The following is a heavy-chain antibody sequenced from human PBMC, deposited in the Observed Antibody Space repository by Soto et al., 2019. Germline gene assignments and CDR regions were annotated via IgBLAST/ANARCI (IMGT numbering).Heavy chain of an antibody. CDR1: GYTFTSYG. Sequence: ASVKVSCKASGYTFTSYGISWVRQAPGQGLEWMGWISAYNGNTNYAQKLQGRVTMTTDTSTSTAYMELRSLRSDDTAVYYCASGYYDYVWGSYRDYGMDVWGQGTTVTVSS. D-gene: IGHD3-16*02. CDR2: ISAYNGNT. CDR3: ASGYYDYVWGSYRDYGMDV. V-gene: IGHV1-18*01. J-gene: IGHJ6*02.